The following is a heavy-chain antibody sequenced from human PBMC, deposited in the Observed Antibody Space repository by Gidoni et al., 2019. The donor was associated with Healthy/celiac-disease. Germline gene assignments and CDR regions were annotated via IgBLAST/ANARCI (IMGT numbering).Heavy chain of an antibody. Sequence: QVQLQESGPGLVKPSETLSLTCPVSVYSIIRGYYWGWIRQPPGKGLEWIGSIYHSGSTYYNPSLKSRVTISVETSKNQFSLKLSSVTAADTAVYYCARDIGYSSSWYLYDYWGQGTLVTVSS. CDR2: IYHSGST. J-gene: IGHJ4*02. CDR1: VYSIIRGYY. D-gene: IGHD6-13*01. V-gene: IGHV4-38-2*02. CDR3: ARDIGYSSSWYLYDY.